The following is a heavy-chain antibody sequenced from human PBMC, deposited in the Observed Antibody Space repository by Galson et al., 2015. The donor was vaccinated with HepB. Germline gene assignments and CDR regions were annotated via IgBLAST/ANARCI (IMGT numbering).Heavy chain of an antibody. Sequence: SLRLSCAASGFTFSSYSMNWVRQAPGKGLEWVSSISSSSSYIYYADSVKGRFTISRDNAKNSLYLQMNSLRAEDTAVYYCARDRTVAAAGTIAFDIWGQGTMVTVSS. J-gene: IGHJ3*02. CDR3: ARDRTVAAAGTIAFDI. V-gene: IGHV3-21*01. CDR2: ISSSSSYI. D-gene: IGHD6-13*01. CDR1: GFTFSSYS.